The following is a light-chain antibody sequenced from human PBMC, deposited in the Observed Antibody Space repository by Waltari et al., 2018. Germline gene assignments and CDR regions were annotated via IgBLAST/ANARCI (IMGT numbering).Light chain of an antibody. V-gene: IGKV3-11*01. J-gene: IGKJ3*01. CDR1: QSVSSY. Sequence: EIVLTQSPATLSLSPGERATLSCTASQSVSSYLAWYQQKPGQAPSLLLYDTSNSATGIPARFSGSGSGADFTLTISSLEPEDFAIYYCQQPRNWVFTFGPGTTVDIK. CDR3: QQPRNWVFT. CDR2: DTS.